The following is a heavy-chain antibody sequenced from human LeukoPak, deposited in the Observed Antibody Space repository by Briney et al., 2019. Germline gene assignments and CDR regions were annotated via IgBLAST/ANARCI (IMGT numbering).Heavy chain of an antibody. D-gene: IGHD5-12*01. V-gene: IGHV3-33*01. J-gene: IGHJ6*02. CDR2: ILYDGSNK. CDR3: ARDLVATITYYGMDV. CDR1: GFTFSSYG. Sequence: GGSLRLSCAASGFTFSSYGMHWVRQAPGKGLEWVAVILYDGSNKYYADSVKGRFTISRDNSKNTLYLKMNSLRAEDTAVYYCARDLVATITYYGMDVWGQGTTVTVSS.